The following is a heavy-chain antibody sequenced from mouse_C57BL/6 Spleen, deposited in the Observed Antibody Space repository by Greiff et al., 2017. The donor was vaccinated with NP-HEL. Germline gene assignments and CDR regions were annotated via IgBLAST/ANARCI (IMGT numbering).Heavy chain of an antibody. D-gene: IGHD2-3*01. CDR2: INYDGSST. J-gene: IGHJ4*01. V-gene: IGHV5-16*01. CDR3: AREGFDGYNAMDY. Sequence: EVQLVESEGGLVQPGSSMKLSCTASGFTFSDYYMAWVRQVPEKGLEWVANINYDGSSTYYLDSLKSRFIISRDNAKNILYLQMSSLKSEDTATYYCAREGFDGYNAMDYWGQGTSVTVSS. CDR1: GFTFSDYY.